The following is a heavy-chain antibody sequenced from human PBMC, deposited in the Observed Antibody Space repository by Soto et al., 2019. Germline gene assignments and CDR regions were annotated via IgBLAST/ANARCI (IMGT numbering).Heavy chain of an antibody. Sequence: PGGSLRLSCAASGFTFSSYGMHWVRQAPGKGLEWVAVISYDGSNKYYADSVKGRFTISRDNSKNTLYLQMNSLRAEDTAVYYCAKVNSGTGYYYYYGMDVWGQGTTVTVSS. D-gene: IGHD1-26*01. CDR2: ISYDGSNK. CDR1: GFTFSSYG. V-gene: IGHV3-30*18. CDR3: AKVNSGTGYYYYYGMDV. J-gene: IGHJ6*02.